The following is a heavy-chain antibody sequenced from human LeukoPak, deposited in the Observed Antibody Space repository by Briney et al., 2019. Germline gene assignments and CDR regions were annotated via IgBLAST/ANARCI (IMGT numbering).Heavy chain of an antibody. D-gene: IGHD3-22*01. Sequence: PSETLSLTCTVSGGSISSYYWSWIRQPPGKGLEWIGYIYTSGSTNYNPSLKSRVTISVDTSKNQFSLKLSSVTAADTAVYYCARDHDSSGYYGYWGQGTLVTVSS. J-gene: IGHJ4*02. CDR2: IYTSGST. CDR3: ARDHDSSGYYGY. CDR1: GGSISSYY. V-gene: IGHV4-4*09.